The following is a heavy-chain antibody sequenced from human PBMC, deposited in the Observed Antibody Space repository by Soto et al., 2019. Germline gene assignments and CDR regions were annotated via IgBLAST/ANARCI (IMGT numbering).Heavy chain of an antibody. V-gene: IGHV3-74*01. CDR1: GFTFSSYW. CDR2: INSDGNST. Sequence: VQLVESGGGLVQPGGSLRLSCAASGFTFSSYWMHWFRQALGKGRVWVSRINSDGNSTSYADSVKGRFTISRDNNKNTLYLHMNSLRAEDTGVYYCARGVGLSVDWGQGTLVTVSS. D-gene: IGHD5-12*01. J-gene: IGHJ4*02. CDR3: ARGVGLSVD.